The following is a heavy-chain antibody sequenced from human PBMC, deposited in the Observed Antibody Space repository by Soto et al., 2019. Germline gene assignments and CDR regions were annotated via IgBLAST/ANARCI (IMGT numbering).Heavy chain of an antibody. Sequence: GGSLRLSCAASGFTFSSYWMSWVRQAPGKGLEWVANIKQDGSEKYYVDSVKGRFTISRDNAKNSLYLQMNSLRAEDTAVYYCARAPHKNRGLYYGSGRYYWYFDLWGRGTLVTVSS. CDR2: IKQDGSEK. D-gene: IGHD3-10*01. CDR3: ARAPHKNRGLYYGSGRYYWYFDL. J-gene: IGHJ2*01. V-gene: IGHV3-7*01. CDR1: GFTFSSYW.